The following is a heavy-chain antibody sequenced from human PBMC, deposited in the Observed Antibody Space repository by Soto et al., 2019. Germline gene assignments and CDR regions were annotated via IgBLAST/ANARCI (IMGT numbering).Heavy chain of an antibody. CDR1: GGSISSYY. CDR2: IYYSGST. CDR3: ARAISTILGVPVFDY. D-gene: IGHD3-3*01. Sequence: PSETPSLTCTVSGGSISSYYWSWIRQPPGTGLEWIGYIYYSGSTNYNPSLKSRVTISVDTSKNQLSLKLSSVTAADTAVYYCARAISTILGVPVFDYWGQGTLVTVPS. V-gene: IGHV4-59*01. J-gene: IGHJ4*02.